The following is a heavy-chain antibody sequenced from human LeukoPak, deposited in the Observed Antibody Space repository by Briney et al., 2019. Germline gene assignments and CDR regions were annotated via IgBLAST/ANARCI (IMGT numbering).Heavy chain of an antibody. CDR2: IKTDGSEK. CDR1: GFTFSNYW. CDR3: AREVGIVVVTDDAFDI. Sequence: GGSLRLSCEGSGFTFSNYWMVWVRQAPGKGLQWVANIKTDGSEKYYVDSVKGRFTISRDNAKNSLYLQMNSLRAEDTAVYYCAREVGIVVVTDDAFDIWGQGTMVTVSS. D-gene: IGHD2-21*02. V-gene: IGHV3-7*01. J-gene: IGHJ3*02.